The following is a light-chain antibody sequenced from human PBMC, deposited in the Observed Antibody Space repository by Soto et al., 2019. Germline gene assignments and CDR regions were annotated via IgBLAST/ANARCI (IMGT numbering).Light chain of an antibody. V-gene: IGKV1-33*01. CDR1: QAISKS. Sequence: DSQMTQSPSSLSASVGDRVNITCQASQAISKSLNWYQQTPGKAPKLLIYDTFQVETGVPDRFRGIGSGTDFTFTISSLQPEDLATYLCQQYENVPLTFGGGTKVEIK. CDR3: QQYENVPLT. J-gene: IGKJ4*01. CDR2: DTF.